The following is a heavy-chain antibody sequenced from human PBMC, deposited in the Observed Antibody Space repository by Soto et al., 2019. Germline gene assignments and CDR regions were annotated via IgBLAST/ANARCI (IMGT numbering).Heavy chain of an antibody. D-gene: IGHD6-13*01. CDR3: ARVPYRSSWYYFDY. Sequence: ASVKVSCKASGYTFTGYYMHWVRQAPGQGLEWMGWINPNSGGTNYAQKFQGRVTMTRDTSISTAYMELSRLRSDDTAVYYCARVPYRSSWYYFDYWGQGTLVTVSS. V-gene: IGHV1-2*02. J-gene: IGHJ4*02. CDR1: GYTFTGYY. CDR2: INPNSGGT.